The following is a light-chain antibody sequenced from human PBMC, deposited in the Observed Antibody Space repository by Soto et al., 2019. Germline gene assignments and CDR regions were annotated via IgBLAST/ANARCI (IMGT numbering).Light chain of an antibody. V-gene: IGLV2-14*03. CDR2: DVS. Sequence: QSVLTQPASVSGSPGQSITISCTGTSSDIGAYNYVSWYQQHPGRAPKLMIFDVSSRPSGVSDRFSGSKSGNTASLTISGRQAEDEAQYYCCSYTRDITVLFGGGTKLTVL. J-gene: IGLJ2*01. CDR1: SSDIGAYNY. CDR3: CSYTRDITVL.